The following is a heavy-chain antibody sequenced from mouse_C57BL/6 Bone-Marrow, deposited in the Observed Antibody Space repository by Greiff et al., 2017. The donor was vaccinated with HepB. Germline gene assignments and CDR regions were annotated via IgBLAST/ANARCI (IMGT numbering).Heavy chain of an antibody. D-gene: IGHD1-1*01. CDR2: IYPGGGYT. J-gene: IGHJ4*01. V-gene: IGHV1-63*01. CDR1: GYTFTNYW. CDR3: ASRVATNAMDY. Sequence: QVQLQQSGAELVRPGTSVKMSCKASGYTFTNYWIGWAKQRPGHGLEWIGDIYPGGGYTNYNEKFKGKATLTADKSSSTAYMQFSSLTSEDSAIYYCASRVATNAMDYWGQGTSVTVSS.